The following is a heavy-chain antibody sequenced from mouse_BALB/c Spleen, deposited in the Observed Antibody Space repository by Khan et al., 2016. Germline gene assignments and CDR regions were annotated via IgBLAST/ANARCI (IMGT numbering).Heavy chain of an antibody. V-gene: IGHV5-9*02. J-gene: IGHJ3*01. CDR3: ASGQYGSISRGFVY. CDR2: ISSGGSYT. CDR1: GFAFSSYD. D-gene: IGHD1-1*01. Sequence: EVELVESGGGLVKPGGSLKLSCAASGFAFSSYDMSWVRQTPEKRLEWVATISSGGSYTYYPDTVKGRFTISRDNARNTLYLQMSSLRSEDTALYSCASGQYGSISRGFVYWGQGTLVTFS.